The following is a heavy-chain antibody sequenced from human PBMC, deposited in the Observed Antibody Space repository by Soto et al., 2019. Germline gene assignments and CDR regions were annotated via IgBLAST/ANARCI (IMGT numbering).Heavy chain of an antibody. J-gene: IGHJ4*02. D-gene: IGHD6-6*01. CDR1: SGSINSIKW. Sequence: SETLSLTCVVSSGSINSIKWWSWVRQPPGKRLEWIGEIFHSGSTNYNPSLKSRVTFSVDKSKNQFSLKLNSLTAADTAVYFCASHPSYSSSLGGGYWGQGTLVT. V-gene: IGHV4-4*02. CDR2: IFHSGST. CDR3: ASHPSYSSSLGGGY.